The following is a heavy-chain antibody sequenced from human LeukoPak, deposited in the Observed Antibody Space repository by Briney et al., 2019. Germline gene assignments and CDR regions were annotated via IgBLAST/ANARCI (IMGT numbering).Heavy chain of an antibody. V-gene: IGHV1-2*02. Sequence: GASVKVSCKASGYTFTGYYMHWVRQAPGQGLEWMGWINPNSGGTNYAQKFQGRVTMTRDTSISTAYMELSRLRSDDTAVYYCARDKEYHDSSGYQYYYYVDVWGKGTTVTVSS. D-gene: IGHD3-22*01. CDR1: GYTFTGYY. CDR3: ARDKEYHDSSGYQYYYYVDV. CDR2: INPNSGGT. J-gene: IGHJ6*03.